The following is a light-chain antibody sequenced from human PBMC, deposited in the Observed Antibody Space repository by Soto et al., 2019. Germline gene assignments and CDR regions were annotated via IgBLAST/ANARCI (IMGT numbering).Light chain of an antibody. CDR2: GAS. CDR3: HQYNDWPPVT. J-gene: IGKJ4*01. V-gene: IGKV3-15*01. Sequence: EIVMTQSPATLSVSPGERATLSCRARQSVSGNLAWYQQKPGQAPRLLIYGASTRATGIPARFSGSGSGTEFTLTISSLQSEDFAVYYCHQYNDWPPVTFGGGTKVEIK. CDR1: QSVSGN.